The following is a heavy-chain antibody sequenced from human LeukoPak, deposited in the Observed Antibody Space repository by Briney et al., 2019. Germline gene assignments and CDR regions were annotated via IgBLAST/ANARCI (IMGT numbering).Heavy chain of an antibody. J-gene: IGHJ4*02. CDR2: ISSSSSYI. Sequence: PGGSLRLSCAASGFTFSSYSMNWVRQAPGKGLEWVSSISSSSSYIYYADSVKGRFTISRDNAKNSLYLQMNSLRVEDTAVYFCASDDGSSSYYFSGTFDYWGQGTLVTVSS. D-gene: IGHD6-13*01. V-gene: IGHV3-21*01. CDR3: ASDDGSSSYYFSGTFDY. CDR1: GFTFSSYS.